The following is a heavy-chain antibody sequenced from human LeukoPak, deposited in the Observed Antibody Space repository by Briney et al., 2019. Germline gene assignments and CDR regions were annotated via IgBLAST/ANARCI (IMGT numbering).Heavy chain of an antibody. J-gene: IGHJ6*03. D-gene: IGHD6-13*01. CDR3: ARAIPPIAAAGTGYYYYYYMDV. V-gene: IGHV1-69*13. CDR1: GGTFSSYA. CDR2: IIPIFGTA. Sequence: ASVKVSCKASGGTFSSYAISWVRQAPGQGLEWMGGIIPIFGTANYAQKFQGRVTITADESTSTAYMELSSLRSEDTAVYYCARAIPPIAAAGTGYYYYYYMDVWGKGTTVTISS.